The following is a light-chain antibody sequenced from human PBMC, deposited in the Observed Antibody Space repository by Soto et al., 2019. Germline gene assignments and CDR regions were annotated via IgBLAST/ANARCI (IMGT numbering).Light chain of an antibody. CDR3: QQYKSYSVT. Sequence: DIPMTQSPSTLSASVGDRVTITCRASQSLDNWLAWYQQKPGTAPKLLIYKASNLDSGVPSRFSGSGSGTQFSLTISSLLPDDFATYYCQQYKSYSVTFGGGTKVEIK. V-gene: IGKV1-5*03. CDR2: KAS. J-gene: IGKJ4*01. CDR1: QSLDNW.